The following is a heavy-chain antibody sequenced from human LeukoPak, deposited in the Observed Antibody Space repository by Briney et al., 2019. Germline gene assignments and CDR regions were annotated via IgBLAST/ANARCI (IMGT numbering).Heavy chain of an antibody. Sequence: GGSLRLSCAASGFTFSSYAMSWVRQAPGKGLEWVSAISGSGGSTYYADSVKGRFTISRDNSKNTMYLQMNSLRAEDTAVYYCAKEASGLNTVTTPLGYFDYWGQGTLVTVSS. V-gene: IGHV3-23*01. CDR2: ISGSGGST. CDR3: AKEASGLNTVTTPLGYFDY. D-gene: IGHD4-17*01. CDR1: GFTFSSYA. J-gene: IGHJ4*02.